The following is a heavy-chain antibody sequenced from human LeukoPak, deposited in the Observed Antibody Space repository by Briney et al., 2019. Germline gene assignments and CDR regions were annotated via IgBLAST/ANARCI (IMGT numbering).Heavy chain of an antibody. CDR3: ASRGHSSGYDYPFDY. Sequence: GGSLRLSCAAYGFRFSGSALHWVRQASGKGPEWVGRIRSNANTYATAYAASVTGRFTISRDDSKNTAYLQMNSLNTEDTAVYYCASRGHSSGYDYPFDYWGQGTQVTVSS. J-gene: IGHJ4*02. CDR1: GFRFSGSA. CDR2: IRSNANTYAT. V-gene: IGHV3-73*01. D-gene: IGHD3-22*01.